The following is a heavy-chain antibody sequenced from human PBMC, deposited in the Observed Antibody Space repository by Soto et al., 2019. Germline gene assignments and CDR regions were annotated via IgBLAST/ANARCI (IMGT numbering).Heavy chain of an antibody. CDR1: GFTFSNAW. Sequence: GGSLRLSCAASGFTFSNAWMSWVRQAPGKGLEWVGRIKSKTDGGTTDYAAPVKGRFTISRDDSKNTLYLQMNRLKPEDTAVYYGTTGPYSSSYFVYWGQGTLVTVSS. CDR2: IKSKTDGGTT. V-gene: IGHV3-15*01. J-gene: IGHJ4*02. D-gene: IGHD6-6*01. CDR3: TTGPYSSSYFVY.